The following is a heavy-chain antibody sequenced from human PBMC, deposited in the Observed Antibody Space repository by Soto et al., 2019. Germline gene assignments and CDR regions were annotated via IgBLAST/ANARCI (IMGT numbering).Heavy chain of an antibody. V-gene: IGHV1-3*01. J-gene: IGHJ6*01. Sequence: ASVKVSCKACGYPFTSYAIHLVRQAPGQSVERTGWINAGNGNTKYSQKFQGRVTITRDTSPSTAYMELSSLRSEDTAVYYCARDRAVVRGVISHYYYYGMDVWGQGTTVTVSS. D-gene: IGHD3-10*01. CDR2: INAGNGNT. CDR1: GYPFTSYA. CDR3: ARDRAVVRGVISHYYYYGMDV.